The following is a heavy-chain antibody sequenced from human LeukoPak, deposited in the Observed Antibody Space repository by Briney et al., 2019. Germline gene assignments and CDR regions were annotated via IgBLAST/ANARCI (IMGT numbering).Heavy chain of an antibody. D-gene: IGHD3-3*01. Sequence: GASVKVSCKASGYTFTSYYMHWVRQAPGQGLEWMGIINPSGGSTSYALKFQGRVTMTRDTSTSTVYMELSSLRSEDTAVYYCARARGRITIFGVVIEQYYGMDVWGQGTTVTVSS. J-gene: IGHJ6*02. CDR1: GYTFTSYY. V-gene: IGHV1-46*01. CDR3: ARARGRITIFGVVIEQYYGMDV. CDR2: INPSGGST.